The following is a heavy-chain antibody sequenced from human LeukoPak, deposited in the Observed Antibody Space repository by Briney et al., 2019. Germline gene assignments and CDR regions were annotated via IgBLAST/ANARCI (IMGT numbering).Heavy chain of an antibody. CDR2: IYHSGST. Sequence: SETLSLTCAVSGYFISSGYYWGWIRHPPGKGLEWIRSIYHSGSTYYNPSLKSLVTISVDTSKNQFSLKMSSVTAADTAVYYCARQPGYCTNGVCYNVWFDPWGQGTLVTVSS. CDR1: GYFISSGYY. V-gene: IGHV4-38-2*01. J-gene: IGHJ5*02. D-gene: IGHD2-8*01. CDR3: ARQPGYCTNGVCYNVWFDP.